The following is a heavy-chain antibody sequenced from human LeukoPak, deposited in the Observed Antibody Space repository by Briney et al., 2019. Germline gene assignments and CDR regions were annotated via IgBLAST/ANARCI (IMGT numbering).Heavy chain of an antibody. D-gene: IGHD1-1*01. CDR1: GGTLSSYP. V-gene: IGHV1-69*02. Sequence: GASVKVSCKASGGTLSSYPIGWVRQAPGQGLEWMGRIVPFVNKADYAQKFQDRVTITADQATNTVYMELTSLGFEDTAVCYCARPKGESVHDGVWFDPWGQGTLVTVSS. J-gene: IGHJ5*02. CDR3: ARPKGESVHDGVWFDP. CDR2: IVPFVNKA.